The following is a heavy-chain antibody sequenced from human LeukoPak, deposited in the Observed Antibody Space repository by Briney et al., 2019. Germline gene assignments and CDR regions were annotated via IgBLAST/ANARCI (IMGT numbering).Heavy chain of an antibody. Sequence: KSGGSLRLSCAASGFTFSDYNMRWIRQAPGKGLEWVSSISRSGSTKYYADSVKGRFTISRDNAKNSLYLQMNSLRAEDTAVYYCARTDYYDSSGYLADAFDIWGQGTMVIVSS. D-gene: IGHD3-22*01. CDR1: GFTFSDYN. J-gene: IGHJ3*02. CDR3: ARTDYYDSSGYLADAFDI. CDR2: ISRSGSTK. V-gene: IGHV3-11*04.